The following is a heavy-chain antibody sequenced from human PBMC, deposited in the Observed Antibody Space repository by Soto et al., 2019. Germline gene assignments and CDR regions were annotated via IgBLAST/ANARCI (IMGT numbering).Heavy chain of an antibody. J-gene: IGHJ6*02. CDR1: GFTFSTYW. V-gene: IGHV3-74*01. CDR3: ARDRWGGGRDMDV. CDR2: INSDGSST. Sequence: EVQLVESGGGLVQPGGSLRLSCVASGFTFSTYWIHWVRQAPGKGLVWVSRINSDGSSTNYADSVKGRFTISRDNAKNTLFLQMSSLRAEDTAVYYCARDRWGGGRDMDVWGQGTTVTVSS. D-gene: IGHD3-16*01.